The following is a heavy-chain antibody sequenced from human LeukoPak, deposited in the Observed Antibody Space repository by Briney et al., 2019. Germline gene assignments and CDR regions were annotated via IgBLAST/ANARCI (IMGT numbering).Heavy chain of an antibody. CDR1: GFTFSSYD. Sequence: GRSLRLSCAASGFTFSSYDMHWVRQAPGKGLEWVAVLWYDGNNRYYADSVKGRFTISRDNSKNTLYLQMNSLRDEDTAVYYCARSYTAYDYWGQGTLVTVSS. CDR3: ARSYTAYDY. CDR2: LWYDGNNR. V-gene: IGHV3-33*01. J-gene: IGHJ4*02. D-gene: IGHD3-16*01.